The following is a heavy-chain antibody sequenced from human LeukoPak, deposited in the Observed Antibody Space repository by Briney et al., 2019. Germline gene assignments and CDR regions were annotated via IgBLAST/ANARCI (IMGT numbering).Heavy chain of an antibody. CDR1: GFTFDDYA. J-gene: IGHJ4*02. V-gene: IGHV3-9*01. Sequence: QPGGSLRLSCAASGFTFDDYAMHWVRQAPGKGLEWVSGISWNSGSIGYADSVKGRFTISRDNAKNSLYLQMNSLRAEDTALYYCAKGFSPGSITIFGGLDYWGQGTLVTVSS. CDR2: ISWNSGSI. D-gene: IGHD3-3*01. CDR3: AKGFSPGSITIFGGLDY.